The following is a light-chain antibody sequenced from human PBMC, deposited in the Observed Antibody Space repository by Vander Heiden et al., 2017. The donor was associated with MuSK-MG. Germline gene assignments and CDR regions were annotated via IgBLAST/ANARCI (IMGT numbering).Light chain of an antibody. CDR1: QSISSY. CDR2: AAS. CDR3: QQSYSNHPSYT. V-gene: IGKV1-39*01. Sequence: DIQMTQSPSSLSASVGDRVTITCRASQSISSYLNWYQQKPGKAPKLLIYAASSLQSGVPSRFSGSGYGTDFTLTISSLQPEDFATYYCQQSYSNHPSYTFGQGTKLEIK. J-gene: IGKJ2*01.